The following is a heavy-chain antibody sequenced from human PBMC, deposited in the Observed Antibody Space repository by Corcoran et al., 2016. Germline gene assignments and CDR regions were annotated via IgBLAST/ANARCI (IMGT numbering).Heavy chain of an antibody. D-gene: IGHD3-16*01. CDR3: ARISSKGGGMDV. CDR2: ITPSGGST. Sequence: QVQLVQSGAEVKKPGASVKVSCKASGYTFNSYYMHWVRQATGQGLEWMGIITPSGGSTSYGQKFQGRATMTRDTSTRAVYMERSSLSYEDTAVYCCARISSKGGGMDVWGQGTKVTVAS. J-gene: IGHJ6*02. CDR1: GYTFNSYY. V-gene: IGHV1-46*02.